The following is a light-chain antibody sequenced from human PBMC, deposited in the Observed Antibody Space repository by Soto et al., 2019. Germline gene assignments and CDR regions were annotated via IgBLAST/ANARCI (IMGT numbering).Light chain of an antibody. CDR3: SSYRSSSTWV. CDR2: EVS. V-gene: IGLV2-14*01. CDR1: SSDVGDYNY. J-gene: IGLJ3*02. Sequence: QSALTQPASVSGSPGQSITISCTGTSSDVGDYNYVSWYQQHPGKAPKLMIYEVSNRPSGVSIRFSGSKSGNTASLTISGLQAEDEADYYCSSYRSSSTWVFGGGTKVTVL.